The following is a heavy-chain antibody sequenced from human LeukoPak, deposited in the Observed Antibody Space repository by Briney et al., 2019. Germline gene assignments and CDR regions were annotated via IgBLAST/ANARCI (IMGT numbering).Heavy chain of an antibody. Sequence: SETLSLTCAVYGGSFSGYYWSWIRQPPGKGLEWIGEINHSGSTNYNPSLKSRVTISVDTSKNQFSLQLTCVTAADTALYYCGRHDVRATRFDYWGQGTLVTVSS. J-gene: IGHJ4*02. CDR1: GGSFSGYY. D-gene: IGHD5-24*01. CDR3: GRHDVRATRFDY. CDR2: INHSGST. V-gene: IGHV4-34*01.